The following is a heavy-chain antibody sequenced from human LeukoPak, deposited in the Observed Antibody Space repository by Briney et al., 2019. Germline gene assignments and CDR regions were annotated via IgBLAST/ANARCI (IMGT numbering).Heavy chain of an antibody. V-gene: IGHV3-7*01. CDR3: AKGLGRGIDY. CDR1: GFTVSSNS. D-gene: IGHD6-6*01. Sequence: PGGSLRLSCTVSGFTVSSNSMSWVRQAPGKGLEWVANMNQDGSDKYYVDSVKGRFIISRDNAKNSLYLQMNSLRAEDTAVYYCAKGLGRGIDYWGQGTLVTVSS. CDR2: MNQDGSDK. J-gene: IGHJ4*02.